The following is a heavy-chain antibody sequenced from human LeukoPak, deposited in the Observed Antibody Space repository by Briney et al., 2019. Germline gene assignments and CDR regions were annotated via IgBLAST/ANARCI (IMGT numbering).Heavy chain of an antibody. CDR1: GLTFSSYS. V-gene: IGHV3-21*01. Sequence: GGSLRLSCAASGLTFSSYSMNWVRQAPGKGLEWVSSISSSNYIYYADSVKGRFTISRDNAKNSLYLQMNSLRAEDTAVYYCARDPSSGWYLKGWFDPWGQGTLVTVSS. CDR3: ARDPSSGWYLKGWFDP. J-gene: IGHJ5*02. D-gene: IGHD6-19*01. CDR2: ISSSNYI.